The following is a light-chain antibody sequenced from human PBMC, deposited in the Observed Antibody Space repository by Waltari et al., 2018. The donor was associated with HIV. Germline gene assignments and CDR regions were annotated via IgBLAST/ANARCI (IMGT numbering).Light chain of an antibody. CDR3: QQTSSFPVT. Sequence: DIRMTQFPSSVSASVGDRVTITCRASQGIGNWLAWYQHKPGKPPKLLIYGASTLQGEVPSRFSVSGSGTEFTLTITNLQPEDFATYYCQQTSSFPVTFGQGTRLDIK. J-gene: IGKJ5*01. V-gene: IGKV1-12*01. CDR2: GAS. CDR1: QGIGNW.